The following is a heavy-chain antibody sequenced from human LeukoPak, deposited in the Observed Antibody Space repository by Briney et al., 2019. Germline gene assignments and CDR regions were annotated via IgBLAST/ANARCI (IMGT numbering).Heavy chain of an antibody. CDR2: ISAYNGDT. D-gene: IGHD3-10*01. J-gene: IGHJ4*02. CDR1: GYTFTSFG. V-gene: IGHV1-18*01. Sequence: ASVKVSCKASGYTFTSFGISWVRQAPGQGLEWMGWISAYNGDTKYSQKLQGRVTMTTDTPTSTAYMELRSLRSDDTAVYYCATELYGSGDYYFDYWGQGTLVTVSS. CDR3: ATELYGSGDYYFDY.